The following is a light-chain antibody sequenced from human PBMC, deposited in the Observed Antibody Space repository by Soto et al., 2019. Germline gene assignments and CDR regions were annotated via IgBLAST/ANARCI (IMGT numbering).Light chain of an antibody. V-gene: IGLV2-14*01. Sequence: QSVLTQPASVSGSPGQSITISCTGTSSDVGRYNYVSWYQQHPGKARKLMIYEVSNRPSGVSNRFSGSKSGNTASLTISGLQAEDEADYYCSSYTSSSTYVFGTGTKVTVL. CDR2: EVS. CDR1: SSDVGRYNY. J-gene: IGLJ1*01. CDR3: SSYTSSSTYV.